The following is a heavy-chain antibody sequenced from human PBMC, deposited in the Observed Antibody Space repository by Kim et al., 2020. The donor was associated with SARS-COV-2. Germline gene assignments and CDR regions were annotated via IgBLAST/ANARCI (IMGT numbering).Heavy chain of an antibody. V-gene: IGHV4-34*01. CDR1: GGSFSGYY. D-gene: IGHD5-12*01. CDR3: ARGLDIVATIVVNFDY. Sequence: SETLSLTCAVYGGSFSGYYWSWIRQPPGKGLEWIREINHSGSTNYNPSLKSRVTISVDTSKNQFSLKLSSVTAADTAVYYCARGLDIVATIVVNFDYWG. CDR2: INHSGST. J-gene: IGHJ4*01.